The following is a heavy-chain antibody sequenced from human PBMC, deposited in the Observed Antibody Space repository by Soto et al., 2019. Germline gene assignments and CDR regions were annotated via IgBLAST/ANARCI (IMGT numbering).Heavy chain of an antibody. Sequence: SGPTLVNPTQTLTLTCTFSGFPLSTSGVGVGWIRQPPGKALEWLALIYWDDDKRYSPSLKSRLTITKDTSKNQVVLTMTNMDPVDTATYYCARVDFWSGFPGVYWFDPWGQGTLVTVSS. CDR2: IYWDDDK. CDR3: ARVDFWSGFPGVYWFDP. D-gene: IGHD3-3*01. J-gene: IGHJ5*02. V-gene: IGHV2-5*02. CDR1: GFPLSTSGVG.